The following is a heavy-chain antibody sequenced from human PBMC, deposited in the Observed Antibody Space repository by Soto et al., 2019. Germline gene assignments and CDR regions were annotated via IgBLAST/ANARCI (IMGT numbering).Heavy chain of an antibody. V-gene: IGHV4-39*01. CDR2: IFYSGST. D-gene: IGHD2-2*01. CDR3: ARQPTTADFVLWFAP. J-gene: IGHJ5*02. Sequence: QLQLQESGPGLVKASETLSLTCNVSGGSISSSRSYWAWIRQPPGKGLEWIANIFYSGSTYYNPSLASRVTVSVDTSKNHFSLKLSSVPAADTAVYYCARQPTTADFVLWFAPGGQGPLVPVSS. CDR1: GGSISSSRSY.